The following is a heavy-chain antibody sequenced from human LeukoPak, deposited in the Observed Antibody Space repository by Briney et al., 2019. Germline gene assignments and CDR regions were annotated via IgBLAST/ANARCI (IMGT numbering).Heavy chain of an antibody. J-gene: IGHJ4*02. V-gene: IGHV1-2*06. CDR3: ARGQSYDSSGYYPLLP. CDR2: INPNSGGT. D-gene: IGHD3-22*01. Sequence: ASVKVSCKASGYTFTGYYMHWVRQAPGQGLEWMGRINPNSGGTNYAQKFQGRVTMTRDTSISTAYMELSRLRSDDTAVYYCARGQSYDSSGYYPLLPWGQGTLVTVSS. CDR1: GYTFTGYY.